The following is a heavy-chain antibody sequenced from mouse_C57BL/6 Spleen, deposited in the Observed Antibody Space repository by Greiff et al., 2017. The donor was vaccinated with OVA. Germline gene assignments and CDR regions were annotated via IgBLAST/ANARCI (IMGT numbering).Heavy chain of an antibody. J-gene: IGHJ3*01. CDR3: ARDDDYSFAY. CDR2: ISYDGSN. CDR1: GYSITSGYY. D-gene: IGHD2-3*01. V-gene: IGHV3-6*01. Sequence: EVKLQESGPGLVKPSQSLSLTCSVTGYSITSGYYWNWIRQFPGNKLEWMGYISYDGSNNYNPSFKNRISITRDTSKNLFFLKLNSVTTEDTATYYCARDDDYSFAYWGQGTLVTVSA.